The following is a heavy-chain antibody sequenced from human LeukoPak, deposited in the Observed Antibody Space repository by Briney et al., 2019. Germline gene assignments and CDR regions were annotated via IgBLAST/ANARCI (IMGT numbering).Heavy chain of an antibody. CDR2: IYYSGST. Sequence: SETLSLTCTVSGGSISSYYWSWIRQPPGKGLEWIGYIYYSGSTNYNPSLKSRVTISVDTSKNQFSLKLSSVTAADTAVYYCATHRLGYCSSTSCSYYYYYGMDVWGQGTTVTVSS. D-gene: IGHD2-2*01. CDR1: GGSISSYY. CDR3: ATHRLGYCSSTSCSYYYYYGMDV. J-gene: IGHJ6*02. V-gene: IGHV4-59*01.